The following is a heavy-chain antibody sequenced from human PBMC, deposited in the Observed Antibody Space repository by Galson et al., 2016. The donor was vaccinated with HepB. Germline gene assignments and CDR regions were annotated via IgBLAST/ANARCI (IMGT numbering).Heavy chain of an antibody. CDR3: ASANYDILTGYLDYSYNGMDV. V-gene: IGHV1-18*01. CDR2: ISAYNGNT. D-gene: IGHD3-9*01. Sequence: SVKVSCKASGYTFTNYGINWVRQAPGQGLEWLGWISAYNGNTNYAQNLQGRVTVTTDTSTNTADMELRSLRSDDTAVYYCASANYDILTGYLDYSYNGMDVWGQGTTVTVSS. J-gene: IGHJ6*02. CDR1: GYTFTNYG.